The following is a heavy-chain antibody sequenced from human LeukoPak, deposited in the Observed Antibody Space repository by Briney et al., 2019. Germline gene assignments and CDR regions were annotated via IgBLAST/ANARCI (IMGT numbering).Heavy chain of an antibody. D-gene: IGHD3-22*01. Sequence: EGSLRLSCAASGFTFSDYYMSWIRQAPGRGLEWVSHISSSGSTIYYAGSVKGRFTISRDNAKNSLYLQMNSLRAEDTAVYYCAREPVVVMTTDAFDIWGQGTMVTVSS. CDR1: GFTFSDYY. V-gene: IGHV3-11*04. CDR2: ISSSGSTI. J-gene: IGHJ3*02. CDR3: AREPVVVMTTDAFDI.